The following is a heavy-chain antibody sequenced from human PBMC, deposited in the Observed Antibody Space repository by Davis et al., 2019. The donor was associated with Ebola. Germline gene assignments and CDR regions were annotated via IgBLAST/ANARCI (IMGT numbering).Heavy chain of an antibody. J-gene: IGHJ4*02. CDR3: ARGGGFLEPGY. V-gene: IGHV4-30-2*01. CDR2: IYHSGST. CDR1: GGSIGSGGYS. Sequence: PSETLSLTCAVSGGSIGSGGYSWSWIRQPPGKGLEWIGYIYHSGSTYYNPSLKSRVTISVDRSKNQFSLKLSSVTAADTAVYYCARGGGFLEPGYWGQGTLVTVSS. D-gene: IGHD3-3*01.